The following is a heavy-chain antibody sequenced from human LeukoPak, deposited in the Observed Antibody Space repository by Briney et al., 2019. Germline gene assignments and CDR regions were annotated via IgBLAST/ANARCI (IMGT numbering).Heavy chain of an antibody. CDR3: ASIAAAGTNDY. CDR1: GFTFSSYE. D-gene: IGHD6-13*01. CDR2: ISGSGSTI. J-gene: IGHJ4*02. Sequence: GGSLRLSCAASGFTFSSYEMNWVRQAPGKGLEWVSYISGSGSTIYYADSVKGRFTISRDNSKNTLYLQMNSLRAEDTAVYYCASIAAAGTNDYWGQGTLVTVSS. V-gene: IGHV3-48*03.